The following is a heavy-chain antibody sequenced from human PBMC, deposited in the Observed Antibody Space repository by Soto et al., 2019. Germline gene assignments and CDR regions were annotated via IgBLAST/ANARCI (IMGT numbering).Heavy chain of an antibody. CDR2: ISAYNGNT. J-gene: IGHJ6*03. D-gene: IGHD4-17*01. V-gene: IGHV1-18*01. CDR1: GYTFTSYG. CDR3: ASSLRSYYYYMDV. Sequence: ASVTLSCKASGYTFTSYGISLVRQAPGQGLEWMGWISAYNGNTNYAQKLQGRVTMTTDTSTSTAYMELRSLRSDDTAVYYCASSLRSYYYYMDVWGKGTTVTVSS.